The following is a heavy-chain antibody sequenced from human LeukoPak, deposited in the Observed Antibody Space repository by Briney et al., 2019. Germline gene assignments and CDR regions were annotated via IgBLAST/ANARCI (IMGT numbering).Heavy chain of an antibody. Sequence: SETLSLTCTVSGGSISSSSYYWGWIRQPPGKGLEWIGSIYYSGSTYYNPSLKSRVTISVDTSKNQFSLKLSSVTAADTAVYYCARHFCGSSGYSTPDDAFDIWGQGTMVTVSS. V-gene: IGHV4-39*01. D-gene: IGHD3-22*01. CDR2: IYYSGST. CDR1: GGSISSSSYY. CDR3: ARHFCGSSGYSTPDDAFDI. J-gene: IGHJ3*02.